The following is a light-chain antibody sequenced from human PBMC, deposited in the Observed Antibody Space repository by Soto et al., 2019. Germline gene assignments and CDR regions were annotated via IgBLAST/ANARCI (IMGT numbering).Light chain of an antibody. CDR1: ESVSGW. CDR2: KVS. CDR3: QQHHSLWT. J-gene: IGKJ1*01. Sequence: DIQMTQSPSTLSAFVGDRLTITCRASESVSGWLAWCQQKPGKAPKLLIYKVSTLESGVPSRFSGSGSETEFTLTIDSLQPDDFATYYCQQHHSLWTFGQGTKVDIK. V-gene: IGKV1-5*03.